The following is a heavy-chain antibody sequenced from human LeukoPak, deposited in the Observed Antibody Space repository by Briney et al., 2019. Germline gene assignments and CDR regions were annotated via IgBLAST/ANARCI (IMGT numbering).Heavy chain of an antibody. CDR1: FGSINNYP. J-gene: IGHJ5*02. CDR2: VHSGGAS. D-gene: IGHD2-2*01. V-gene: IGHV4-59*12. CDR3: ARVQLLKGHNWFDP. Sequence: IPSETLSLTCTVPFGSINNYPWNWIRQSPEKGLEWIGYVHSGGASYYNPSLKSRVTMSVDTSKNQFSLKLSSVTAADTAVYYCARVQLLKGHNWFDPWGQGTLVTVSS.